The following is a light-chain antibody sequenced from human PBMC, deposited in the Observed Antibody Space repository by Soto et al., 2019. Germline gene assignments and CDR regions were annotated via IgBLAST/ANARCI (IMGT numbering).Light chain of an antibody. Sequence: DIQMPQSPSSLSASVGDRVTITCRASQSISSYLNWYQQKPGKAPKLLIYAAFSLQSGVPSRFSGSGSGTDFTLTISSLQPEDFATYYCQQSYSTLWTFGQGTKVEIK. CDR1: QSISSY. CDR3: QQSYSTLWT. V-gene: IGKV1-39*01. J-gene: IGKJ1*01. CDR2: AAF.